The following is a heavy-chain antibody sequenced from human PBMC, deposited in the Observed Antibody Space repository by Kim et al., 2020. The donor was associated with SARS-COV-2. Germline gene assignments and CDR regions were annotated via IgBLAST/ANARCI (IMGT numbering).Heavy chain of an antibody. Sequence: GESLKISCQGSGYSFTSYWISWVRQMPGKGLEWMGRIDPSDSYTNYSPSFQGHVTISADKSISTAYLQWSSLKASDTAMYYCARQEINCSGGSCYSEFDYWGQGTLVTVSS. CDR2: IDPSDSYT. J-gene: IGHJ4*02. CDR1: GYSFTSYW. CDR3: ARQEINCSGGSCYSEFDY. D-gene: IGHD2-15*01. V-gene: IGHV5-10-1*01.